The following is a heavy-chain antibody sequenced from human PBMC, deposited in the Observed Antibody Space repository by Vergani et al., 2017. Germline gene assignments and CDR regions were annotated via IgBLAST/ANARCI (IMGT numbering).Heavy chain of an antibody. V-gene: IGHV1-46*01. CDR1: GYTFTSYY. CDR3: ARYRRVPRVGHWDY. Sequence: QGQLVQSGAEVKKPGASVKVSCKASGYTFTSYYMHWVRQAPGQGLEWMGIINPSGGSTSYAQKFQVRVTMTRDTSTSTVYMELSRLSSEDTAVYSCARYRRVPRVGHWDYWGQGTLVTVSS. D-gene: IGHD1-26*01. J-gene: IGHJ4*02. CDR2: INPSGGST.